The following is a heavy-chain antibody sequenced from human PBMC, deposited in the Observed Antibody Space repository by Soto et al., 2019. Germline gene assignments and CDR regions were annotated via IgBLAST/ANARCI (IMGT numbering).Heavy chain of an antibody. CDR2: ISAYNGNT. Sequence: ASVKVSCKASGYTFTSYGISWVRQAPGQGLEWMGWISAYNGNTNYAQKLQGRVTITRDTSASTAYLELSSLRSEDTAVYYCARSGGGYCTGGVCHANNWVDPWGQGTLVTVSS. CDR1: GYTFTSYG. J-gene: IGHJ5*02. V-gene: IGHV1-18*04. D-gene: IGHD2-8*02. CDR3: ARSGGGYCTGGVCHANNWVDP.